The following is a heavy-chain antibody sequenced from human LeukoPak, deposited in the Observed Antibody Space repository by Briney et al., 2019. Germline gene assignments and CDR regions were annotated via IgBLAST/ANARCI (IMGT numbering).Heavy chain of an antibody. CDR1: GFTFSSYW. Sequence: GGSLRLSCAASGFTFSSYWMSWVRQAPGKGLEWVAVIWYDGSNKYYADSVKGRFTISRDNSKNTLYLQMNSLRAEDTAVYYCARAYGGNDLCDYWGQGTLVTVSS. V-gene: IGHV3-33*08. J-gene: IGHJ4*02. D-gene: IGHD4-23*01. CDR2: IWYDGSNK. CDR3: ARAYGGNDLCDY.